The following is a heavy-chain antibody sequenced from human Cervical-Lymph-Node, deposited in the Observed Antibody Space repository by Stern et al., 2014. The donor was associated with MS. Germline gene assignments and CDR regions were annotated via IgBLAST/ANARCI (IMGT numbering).Heavy chain of an antibody. D-gene: IGHD3-10*01. J-gene: IGHJ4*02. CDR3: ARADGSSDDY. CDR2: ISSSGDHI. V-gene: IGHV3-11*01. Sequence: DQLVDSGGGLVKPGGSLRLSCAASGFSFRNYYMSWIRQAPGKGLEWVSYISSSGDHIDYADSVKGRFTISRDNAKNSLYLQMNSLRADDTAVYYCARADGSSDDYWAQGTLVTVSS. CDR1: GFSFRNYY.